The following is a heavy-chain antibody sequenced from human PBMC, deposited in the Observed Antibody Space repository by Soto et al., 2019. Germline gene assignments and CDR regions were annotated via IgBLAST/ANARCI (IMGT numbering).Heavy chain of an antibody. Sequence: SVTVCCAACGGTFGSCAIRWVRQAPGQGLEWMGGIIPIFGTANYAQKFQGRVTITADESTSTAYMELSSLRSEDTAVYYCANIMVRGAFSRRGYYGMDVWGQGTTVTAP. CDR3: ANIMVRGAFSRRGYYGMDV. V-gene: IGHV1-69*13. J-gene: IGHJ6*02. CDR1: GGTFGSCA. CDR2: IIPIFGTA. D-gene: IGHD3-10*01.